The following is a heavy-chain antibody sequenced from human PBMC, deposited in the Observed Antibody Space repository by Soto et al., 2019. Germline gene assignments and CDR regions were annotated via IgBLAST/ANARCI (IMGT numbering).Heavy chain of an antibody. V-gene: IGHV3-48*01. Sequence: GGSLRLSCVVSGFAFNSYSMDWVRQAPGKGLEWVSYITSGSSTIHYADSVKGQFTISRDNAKNSVFLQMNSLRVEDTAVYYCVRDAGSLGYWGQGTLVTVSS. CDR3: VRDAGSLGY. D-gene: IGHD3-10*01. CDR1: GFAFNSYS. CDR2: ITSGSSTI. J-gene: IGHJ4*02.